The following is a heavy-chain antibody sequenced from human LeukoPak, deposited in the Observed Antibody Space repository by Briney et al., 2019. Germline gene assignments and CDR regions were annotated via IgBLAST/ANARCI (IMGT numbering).Heavy chain of an antibody. V-gene: IGHV3-9*01. Sequence: GGSLRLSCAASGFTFDDYAMHWVRQAPGKGLEWVSGISWNSGSIGYADSVKGRFTISRDNAKNSLYLQMNSLRAEDTALYYCAKAGVFSSSPYYFDCWGQGTLVTVSS. J-gene: IGHJ4*02. CDR1: GFTFDDYA. CDR2: ISWNSGSI. D-gene: IGHD3-9*01. CDR3: AKAGVFSSSPYYFDC.